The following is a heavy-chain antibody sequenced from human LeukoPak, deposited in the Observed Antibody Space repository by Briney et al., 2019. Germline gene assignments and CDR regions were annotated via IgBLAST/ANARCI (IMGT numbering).Heavy chain of an antibody. CDR1: GYTFPSYG. CDR2: ISAYNGNT. D-gene: IGHD5-12*01. CDR3: ARRTRGYPDY. V-gene: IGHV1-18*01. Sequence: ASVKVSCRASGYTFPSYGITWVRQAPGQGLEWMGWISAYNGNTNYAQKLQGRVTMTTDTSTSTAYMEVRHQRSDDTAVYYCARRTRGYPDYWGQGTLVTVSS. J-gene: IGHJ4*02.